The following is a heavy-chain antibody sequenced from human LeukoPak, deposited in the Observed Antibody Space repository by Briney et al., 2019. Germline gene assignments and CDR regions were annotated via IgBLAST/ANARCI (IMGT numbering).Heavy chain of an antibody. D-gene: IGHD3-16*02. CDR1: GFTFSDYY. J-gene: IGHJ3*02. Sequence: GGSLRLSCAASGFTFSDYYMSWIRQAPGKGLEWVSYISSSGSTIYYADSVKGRFTISRDNAKNSLYLQMNSLRAEDTAVYYCASTHRSGAFDIWGQGTMVTVSS. V-gene: IGHV3-11*04. CDR3: ASTHRSGAFDI. CDR2: ISSSGSTI.